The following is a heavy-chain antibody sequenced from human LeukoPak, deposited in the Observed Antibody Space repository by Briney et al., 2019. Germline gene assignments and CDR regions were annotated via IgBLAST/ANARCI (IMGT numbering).Heavy chain of an antibody. Sequence: GASLQISCQGSGCSFTSSWIGWVRQMPGKGLEWMGIIYPGDSDTRYSPSFQGQVTISADKSIGTAYLQWSSLKASDTAMYYCARFSVGGTYYPNYWGQGTLVSVSS. D-gene: IGHD1-26*01. J-gene: IGHJ4*02. CDR3: ARFSVGGTYYPNY. CDR2: IYPGDSDT. V-gene: IGHV5-51*01. CDR1: GCSFTSSW.